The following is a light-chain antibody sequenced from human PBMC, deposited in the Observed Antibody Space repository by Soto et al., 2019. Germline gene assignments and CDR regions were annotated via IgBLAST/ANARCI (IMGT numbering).Light chain of an antibody. CDR2: DSS. J-gene: IGKJ4*01. Sequence: EIVLTQSPATLSLSPGERATLSCRASQSVSSYLAWYQQKPGQAPRLLIYDSSNRATGIPARFSGSGSGTDFTLTLSSLEPEDFAVYYCQQRSNWPLPVGGGTKVEIK. CDR3: QQRSNWPLP. V-gene: IGKV3-11*01. CDR1: QSVSSY.